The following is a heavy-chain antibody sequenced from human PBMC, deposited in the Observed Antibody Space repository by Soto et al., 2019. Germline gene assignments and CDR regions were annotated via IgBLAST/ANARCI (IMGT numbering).Heavy chain of an antibody. Sequence: GGSLRLSCAASGFTFSSYGMHWVRQAPGKGLEWVAVISYDGSNKYYADSVKGRFTISRDNSKNTLYLQMNSLRAEDTAVYYCAKDQDDFWSGYYENPGPFDYWGQGTLVTVSS. D-gene: IGHD3-3*01. CDR2: ISYDGSNK. CDR3: AKDQDDFWSGYYENPGPFDY. V-gene: IGHV3-30*18. CDR1: GFTFSSYG. J-gene: IGHJ4*02.